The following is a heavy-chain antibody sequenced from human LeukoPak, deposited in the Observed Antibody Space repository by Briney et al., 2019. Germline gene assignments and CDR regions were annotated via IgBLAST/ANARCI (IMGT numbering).Heavy chain of an antibody. CDR2: INHSGST. V-gene: IGHV4-34*01. CDR1: GGSISSYY. Sequence: SETLSLTCTVSGGSISSYYWSWIRQPPGKGLEWIGEINHSGSTNYNPSLKSRVTISVDTSKNQFSLKLSSVTAADTAVYYCAKATQWDAYYMDVWGKGTTVTVSS. D-gene: IGHD1-26*01. J-gene: IGHJ6*03. CDR3: AKATQWDAYYMDV.